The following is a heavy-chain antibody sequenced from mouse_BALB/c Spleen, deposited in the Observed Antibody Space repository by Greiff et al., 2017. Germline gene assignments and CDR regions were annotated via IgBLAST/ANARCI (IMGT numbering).Heavy chain of an antibody. D-gene: IGHD2-3*01. CDR2: ILPGSGST. CDR3: ARGGYDGYYPAWLAY. Sequence: QVQLQQSGAELMKPGASVKISCKATGYTFSSYWIEWVKQRPGHGLAWIGEILPGSGSTNYNEKFKGKATFTADTSSNTAYMQLSSLTSEDSAVYYCARGGYDGYYPAWLAYWGQGTLVTVSA. J-gene: IGHJ3*01. CDR1: GYTFSSYW. V-gene: IGHV1-9*01.